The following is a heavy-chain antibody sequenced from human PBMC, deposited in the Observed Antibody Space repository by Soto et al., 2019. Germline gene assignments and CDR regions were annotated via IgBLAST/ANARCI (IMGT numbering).Heavy chain of an antibody. J-gene: IGHJ6*03. CDR3: AIIVHYDFWSGYYYFYYMDV. D-gene: IGHD3-3*01. CDR2: IYYSGST. CDR1: GGSISSYY. Sequence: PSETLSLTCTVSGGSISSYYWSWIRQPPGKGLEWIGYIYYSGSTNYNPSLKSRVTISVDTSKNQYSLKLSSVTAADTAVYYCAIIVHYDFWSGYYYFYYMDVWGKGTTVTVSS. V-gene: IGHV4-59*08.